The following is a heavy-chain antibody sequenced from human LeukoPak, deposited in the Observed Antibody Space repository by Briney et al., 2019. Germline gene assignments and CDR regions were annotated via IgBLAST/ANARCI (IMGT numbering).Heavy chain of an antibody. D-gene: IGHD3-3*01. V-gene: IGHV1-69*13. J-gene: IGHJ3*02. Sequence: SVKVSCKASGGTFSSYAISWVRQAPGQGLEWMGGIIPIFGTANYAQKFQGRVTITADESTSTAYMELSSLRSEDTAVYYCAMGRFLEWLLSGAFDIWGQGTMVTVSS. CDR3: AMGRFLEWLLSGAFDI. CDR2: IIPIFGTA. CDR1: GGTFSSYA.